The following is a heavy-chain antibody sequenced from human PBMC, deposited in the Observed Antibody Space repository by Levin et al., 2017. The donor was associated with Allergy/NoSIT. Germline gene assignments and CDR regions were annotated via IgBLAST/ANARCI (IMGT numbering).Heavy chain of an antibody. V-gene: IGHV3-7*01. D-gene: IGHD4-17*01. CDR1: GPTFSNYW. CDR2: IKQDGSEK. CDR3: ARDDYDLDT. Sequence: GESLKISCAASGPTFSNYWMTWVRQAPGKGLEWVANIKQDGSEKNYVQSVKGRFTIYRDNVKNSLYLQMNSLRAEDTAVYYCARDDYDLDTWGQGTLVTVSS. J-gene: IGHJ5*02.